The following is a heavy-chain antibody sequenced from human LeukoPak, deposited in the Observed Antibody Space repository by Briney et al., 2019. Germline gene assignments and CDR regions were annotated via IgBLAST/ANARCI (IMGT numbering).Heavy chain of an antibody. CDR2: IIPIFGTA. CDR1: GGTFSIYA. CDR3: AREEWNLQYSGYDWTYYFDY. D-gene: IGHD5-12*01. Sequence: SVKVSCKASGGTFSIYAISWVRQAPGQGLEWMGGIIPIFGTANYAQKFQGRVTITADKSTSTAYMELSSLRSEDTAVYYCAREEWNLQYSGYDWTYYFDYWGQGTLVTVSS. V-gene: IGHV1-69*06. J-gene: IGHJ4*02.